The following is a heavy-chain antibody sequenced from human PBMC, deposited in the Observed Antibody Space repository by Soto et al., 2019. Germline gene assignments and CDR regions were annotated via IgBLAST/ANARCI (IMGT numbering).Heavy chain of an antibody. CDR2: ISGSGDST. CDR3: AKETKEGQEQLPFFDY. V-gene: IGHV3-23*01. D-gene: IGHD1-26*01. CDR1: GFSFSNNA. Sequence: GGSLRLSCAASGFSFSNNAMSWARQAPGKGLEWVSAISGSGDSTYYADSVKGRFTISRDNSKNTLYLQMNSLRAEDTAVYYCAKETKEGQEQLPFFDYWGQGTLVTVSS. J-gene: IGHJ4*02.